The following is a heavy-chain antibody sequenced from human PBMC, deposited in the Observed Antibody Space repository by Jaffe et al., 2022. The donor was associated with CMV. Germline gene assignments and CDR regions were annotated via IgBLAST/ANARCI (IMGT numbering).Heavy chain of an antibody. CDR2: IYYSGST. CDR1: GGSISSSSYY. CDR3: ARRRASFGVGVYFDY. V-gene: IGHV4-39*01. D-gene: IGHD3-3*01. Sequence: QLQLQESGPGLVKPSETLSLTCTVSGGSISSSSYYWGWIRQPPGKGLEWIGSIYYSGSTYYNPSLKSRVTISVDTSKNQFSLKLSSVTAADTAVYYCARRRASFGVGVYFDYWGQGTLVTVSS. J-gene: IGHJ4*02.